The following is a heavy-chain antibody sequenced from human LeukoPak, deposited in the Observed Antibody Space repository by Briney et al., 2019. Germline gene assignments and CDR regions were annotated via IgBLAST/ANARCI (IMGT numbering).Heavy chain of an antibody. CDR2: INPNSGGT. D-gene: IGHD6-13*01. CDR1: GYTFTGYY. CDR3: ARDPEPGEQQLVH. V-gene: IGHV1-2*02. J-gene: IGHJ1*01. Sequence: ASVMVSCKASGYTFTGYYMHWVRQAPGQGLEWMGWINPNSGGTNYAQKLQGRVTMTTDTSTSTAYMELRSLRSDDTAVYYCARDPEPGEQQLVHWGQGTLVTVSS.